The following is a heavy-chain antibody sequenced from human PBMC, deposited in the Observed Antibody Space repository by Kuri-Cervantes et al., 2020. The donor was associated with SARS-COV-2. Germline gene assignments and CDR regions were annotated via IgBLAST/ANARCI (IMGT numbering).Heavy chain of an antibody. CDR3: ARTASTVTTNPYRYYFDY. CDR1: GGSISSSNYY. V-gene: IGHV4-39*07. CDR2: IYYSGST. Sequence: SETLSLTCTVSGGSISSSNYYWGWIRQPPGKGLEWIGSIYYSGSTHYNPSLKSRVTISVDTSKNQFSLKLSSVTAADTAVYYCARTASTVTTNPYRYYFDYWGQGTLVTVSS. D-gene: IGHD4-11*01. J-gene: IGHJ4*02.